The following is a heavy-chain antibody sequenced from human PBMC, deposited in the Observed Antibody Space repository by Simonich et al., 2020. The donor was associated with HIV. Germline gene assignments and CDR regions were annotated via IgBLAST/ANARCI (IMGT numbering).Heavy chain of an antibody. CDR1: GFTFSSYW. CDR2: NNSDGSRT. J-gene: IGHJ6*02. D-gene: IGHD2-15*01. V-gene: IGHV3-74*01. CDR3: ARDKGCSGDTCYYDYYYYGMDV. Sequence: EVQLVESGGGLVQPGGSLRLSCAASGFTFSSYWMHWVRQAPGQGMVWTSHNNSDGSRTRYAASVKGRFTLSRDNAKNTLYLQMNRLRAEDTAVYYCARDKGCSGDTCYYDYYYYGMDVWGQGTTVTVSS.